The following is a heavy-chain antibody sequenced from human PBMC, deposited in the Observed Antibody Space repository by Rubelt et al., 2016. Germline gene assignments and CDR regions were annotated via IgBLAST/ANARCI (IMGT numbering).Heavy chain of an antibody. D-gene: IGHD4-11*01. J-gene: IGHJ4*02. V-gene: IGHV3-21*01. CDR1: GFTFSGST. Sequence: EVQLLESGGGLVRPGGSLRLSCAASGFTFSGSTMNWVRQAPGKGLEWVSSIYKDSTYIYYAGSVKGRFTISRDNAKNSLYLQMNSLRAEDTAVYYCARGYYSNSFDYWGQGTLVTVSS. CDR2: IYKDSTYI. CDR3: ARGYYSNSFDY.